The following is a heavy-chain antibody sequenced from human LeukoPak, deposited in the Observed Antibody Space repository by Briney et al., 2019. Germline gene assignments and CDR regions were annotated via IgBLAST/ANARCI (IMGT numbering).Heavy chain of an antibody. CDR2: IYSGGST. V-gene: IGHV3-NL1*01. J-gene: IGHJ4*02. Sequence: GGSLRLSCAASGFTFSSYGMHWVRQAPGKGLGWVSVIYSGGSTYYADSVKGRFTISRDNSKNTLYLQMNSLRAEDTAVYYCARFSSNGVSEFAYWGQGTLVTVSS. CDR1: GFTFSSYG. D-gene: IGHD2-8*01. CDR3: ARFSSNGVSEFAY.